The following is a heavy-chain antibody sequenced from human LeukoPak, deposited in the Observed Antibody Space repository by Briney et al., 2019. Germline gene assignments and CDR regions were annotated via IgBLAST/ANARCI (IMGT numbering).Heavy chain of an antibody. V-gene: IGHV1-69*01. CDR2: IIPIFGTA. Sequence: SVKVSCKASGGTFNSYAISWVRQAPGQGLEWMGGIIPIFGTANYAQKFQGRVTITADESTSTAYMELSSLRSEDTAVYYCASSAVHGDAFDIWGQGTMVTVSS. CDR3: ASSAVHGDAFDI. CDR1: GGTFNSYA. D-gene: IGHD6-25*01. J-gene: IGHJ3*02.